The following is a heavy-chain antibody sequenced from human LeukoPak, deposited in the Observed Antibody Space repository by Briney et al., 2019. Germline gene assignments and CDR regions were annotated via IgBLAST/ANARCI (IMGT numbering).Heavy chain of an antibody. CDR1: GYTFTSYA. V-gene: IGHV7-4-1*02. CDR3: AREEYSSSWYGSFP. Sequence: WASVKVSCKASGYTFTSYAMNWVRQAPGQGLEWMGWINTNTGNPTYAQGFTGRFVFSLDTSVSTAYLQISSLKAEDTAVYYCAREEYSSSWYGSFPWGQGTLVTVSP. CDR2: INTNTGNP. J-gene: IGHJ5*02. D-gene: IGHD6-13*01.